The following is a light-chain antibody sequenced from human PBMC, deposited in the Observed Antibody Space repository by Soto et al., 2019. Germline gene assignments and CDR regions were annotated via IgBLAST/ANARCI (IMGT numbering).Light chain of an antibody. CDR3: QHYANFPLT. CDR1: QDINNY. CDR2: EAS. J-gene: IGKJ4*01. Sequence: DIQMTQSPSSLSASVGDRVTITCQASQDINNYLHWYQQKPGKAPNLLIYEASNLETGVPSRFSGSGSGTDFSFTISSLQPEDIATYYCQHYANFPLTFGGGTKVDIK. V-gene: IGKV1-33*01.